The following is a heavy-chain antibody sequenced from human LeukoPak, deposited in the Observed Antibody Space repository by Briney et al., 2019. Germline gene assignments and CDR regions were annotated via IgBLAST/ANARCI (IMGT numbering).Heavy chain of an antibody. Sequence: SVKVSCKASGGTFSSYAISWLRQAPGQGLEWMGRIIPIFGTANYAQKFQGRVTITTDESTSTAYMELSNLRSEDTAVYYCARSYYGDYYMDVWGKGTTVTVSS. D-gene: IGHD4-17*01. CDR3: ARSYYGDYYMDV. V-gene: IGHV1-69*05. CDR1: GGTFSSYA. CDR2: IIPIFGTA. J-gene: IGHJ6*03.